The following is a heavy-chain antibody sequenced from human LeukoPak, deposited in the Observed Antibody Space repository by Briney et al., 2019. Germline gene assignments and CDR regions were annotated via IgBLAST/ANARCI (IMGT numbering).Heavy chain of an antibody. Sequence: PSETLSLTCTVSGGSISSYYRSWIRQPPGKGLEWIGYIYYSGSTNYNPSLKSRVTISVDTSKNQFSLKLSSVTAADTAVYYCARGPYCSGGSCSSVLYYYYYGMDVWGQGTTVTVSS. V-gene: IGHV4-59*01. CDR1: GGSISSYY. CDR3: ARGPYCSGGSCSSVLYYYYYGMDV. J-gene: IGHJ6*02. D-gene: IGHD2-15*01. CDR2: IYYSGST.